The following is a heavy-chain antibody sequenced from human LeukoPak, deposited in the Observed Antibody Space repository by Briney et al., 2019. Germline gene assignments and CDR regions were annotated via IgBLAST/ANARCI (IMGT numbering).Heavy chain of an antibody. CDR1: GFTFSSYS. V-gene: IGHV3-30*03. CDR3: ARDTGDYYDTRGFFDY. Sequence: HPGGSLRLSCAASGFTFSSYSMNWVRQAPGKGLEWVAVISYDGSNKYYADSVKGRFTISRDNSKNTLYLQMNSLRAEDTAVYYCARDTGDYYDTRGFFDYWGQGTLVTVSS. CDR2: ISYDGSNK. J-gene: IGHJ4*02. D-gene: IGHD3-22*01.